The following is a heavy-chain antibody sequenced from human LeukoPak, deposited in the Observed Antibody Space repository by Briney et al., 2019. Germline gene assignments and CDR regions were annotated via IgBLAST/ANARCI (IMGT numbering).Heavy chain of an antibody. CDR2: IYYSGST. CDR1: GGSVSSGSYY. CDR3: ARGYDAFDI. J-gene: IGHJ3*02. V-gene: IGHV4-61*01. Sequence: PSETLSLTCTVSGGSVSSGSYYWSWIRQPPGKGLEWIGYIYYSGSTNYNPSLKSRVTISVDTSKNQFSLKLSSVTAADTAVYYCARGYDAFDIWGQGTMVTVSS.